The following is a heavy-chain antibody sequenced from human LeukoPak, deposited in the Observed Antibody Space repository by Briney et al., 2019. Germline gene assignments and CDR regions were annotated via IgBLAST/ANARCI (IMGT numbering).Heavy chain of an antibody. CDR2: VSGSGGAT. D-gene: IGHD3-3*01. J-gene: IGHJ6*02. V-gene: IGHV3-23*01. Sequence: GGSLRLSCVASGFTFSSLAMHWVRQAPGKGLEWVSVVSGSGGATHYADSVRGRFTISRDNSKNTLYLQMNSLRAEDTAVYYCANSLRYDFWSGYYYYGMDVWGQGTTVTVSS. CDR1: GFTFSSLA. CDR3: ANSLRYDFWSGYYYYGMDV.